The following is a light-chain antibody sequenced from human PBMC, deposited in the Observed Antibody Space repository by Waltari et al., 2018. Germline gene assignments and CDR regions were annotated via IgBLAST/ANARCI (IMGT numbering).Light chain of an antibody. CDR3: SSYTTSSAPGV. CDR2: EDS. CDR1: DRAVGAYDL. Sequence: SAPTHPASAPGSPGQPLTISCPGTDRAVGAYDLVSWYQQHPGNAPHLIIYEDSNRPSGISNRFSASKSGNTASLTISGLQAEDEADYYCSSYTTSSAPGVFGTGTRVTVL. J-gene: IGLJ1*01. V-gene: IGLV2-14*01.